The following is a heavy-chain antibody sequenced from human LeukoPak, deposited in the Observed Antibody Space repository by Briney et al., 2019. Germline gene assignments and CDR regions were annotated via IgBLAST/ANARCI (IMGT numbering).Heavy chain of an antibody. D-gene: IGHD3-10*01. CDR1: GGSFSGYY. Sequence: SETLSLTCAVYGGSFSGYYWSWIRQPPGKGLEWIGEINHSGSTNYNPSLKSRVTISVDTSKNQFSLKLSSVTAADTAVYYCARRGPRGQLRAYYYGSGSFDYWGQGTLVTVSS. V-gene: IGHV4-34*01. J-gene: IGHJ4*02. CDR3: ARRGPRGQLRAYYYGSGSFDY. CDR2: INHSGST.